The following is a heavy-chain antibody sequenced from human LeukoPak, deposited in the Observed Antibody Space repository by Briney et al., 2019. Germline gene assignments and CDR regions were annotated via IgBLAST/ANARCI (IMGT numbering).Heavy chain of an antibody. CDR3: AKGGSGSYYPGTIDY. CDR1: GFTFDDYD. CDR2: INWNGGST. V-gene: IGHV3-20*04. D-gene: IGHD1-26*01. J-gene: IGHJ4*02. Sequence: GGSLRLSCAASGFTFDDYDISWVRQAPGKGLEWVSVINWNGGSTGYADSVKGRFTISRDNANNSLYLQMNSLRAEDTALYYCAKGGSGSYYPGTIDYWGQGTLVTVSS.